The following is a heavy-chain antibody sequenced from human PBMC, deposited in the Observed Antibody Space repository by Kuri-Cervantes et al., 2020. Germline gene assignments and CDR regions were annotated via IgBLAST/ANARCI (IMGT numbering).Heavy chain of an antibody. Sequence: GESLKISCAASGFTFSNAWMSWVRQAPGKGLEWVGRIKSKTDGGTTDYAAPVKGRFTISRDDSKNTLYLQMNSLKTEDTAVYYCARDGMVYDFWSGEYYYYYMDVWGKGTTVTVSS. V-gene: IGHV3-15*01. CDR3: ARDGMVYDFWSGEYYYYYMDV. CDR1: GFTFSNAW. CDR2: IKSKTDGGTT. D-gene: IGHD3-3*01. J-gene: IGHJ6*03.